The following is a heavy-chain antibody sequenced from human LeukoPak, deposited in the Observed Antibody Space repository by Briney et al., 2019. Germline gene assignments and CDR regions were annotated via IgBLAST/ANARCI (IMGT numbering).Heavy chain of an antibody. CDR2: IYPGDSDT. D-gene: IGHD4-17*01. J-gene: IGHJ3*02. V-gene: IGHV5-51*01. Sequence: PGESLKITCKGSGYSFTSYWIGWVRQMPGKGLEWMGIIYPGDSDTRYSPSFQGQVTISADKSISTAYLQWSSLKASDTAMYYRARQHYGDYVGRDAFDIWGQGTMVTVST. CDR1: GYSFTSYW. CDR3: ARQHYGDYVGRDAFDI.